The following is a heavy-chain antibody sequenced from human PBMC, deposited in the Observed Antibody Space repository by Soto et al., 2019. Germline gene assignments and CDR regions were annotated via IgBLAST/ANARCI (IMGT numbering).Heavy chain of an antibody. V-gene: IGHV1-3*01. CDR1: GYTFTSYA. J-gene: IGHJ5*02. CDR2: INAGNGNT. D-gene: IGHD3-3*01. CDR3: ASAFGVVNNWFDP. Sequence: ASVKVSCKASGYTFTSYAMHWVRQAPGQRLEWMGWINAGNGNTKYSQKFQGRVTITRDTSASTAYMELSSLRSEDTAVYYYASAFGVVNNWFDPWGQGTLVTVSS.